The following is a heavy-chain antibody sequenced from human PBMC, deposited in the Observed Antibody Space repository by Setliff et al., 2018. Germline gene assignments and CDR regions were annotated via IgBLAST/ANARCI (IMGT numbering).Heavy chain of an antibody. V-gene: IGHV4-39*01. J-gene: IGHJ3*02. Sequence: SETLSLTCTVSGGSISSSSYYWGWIRQPPGKGLEWFGSIYYSGSTYYNPSLKSRVTISVDTSKNQFSLKLSSVTAADTAVYYCARQTSGAGTDGYYFLFSASDIWGQGTMVTVSS. CDR2: IYYSGST. D-gene: IGHD3-3*01. CDR3: ARQTSGAGTDGYYFLFSASDI. CDR1: GGSISSSSYY.